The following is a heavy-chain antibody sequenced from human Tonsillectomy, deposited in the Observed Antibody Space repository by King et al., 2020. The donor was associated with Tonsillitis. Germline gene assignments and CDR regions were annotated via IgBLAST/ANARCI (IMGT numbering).Heavy chain of an antibody. Sequence: VQLVQSADEVKKPGASVKVSCKASGYTFTTYGVNWVRQAPGQGLEWMGAFSPNNDNANYAQKFQGRVSMTTDTPTSTAYMELRNLTSDDTAVYYCARDLETSSWYWLGPWGQGTLVIVSS. CDR3: ARDLETSSWYWLGP. D-gene: IGHD6-13*01. CDR2: FSPNNDNA. V-gene: IGHV1-18*01. J-gene: IGHJ5*02. CDR1: GYTFTTYG.